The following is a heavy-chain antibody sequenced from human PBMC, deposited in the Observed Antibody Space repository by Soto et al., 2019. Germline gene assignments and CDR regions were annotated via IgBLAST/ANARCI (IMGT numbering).Heavy chain of an antibody. CDR2: ISAYNGNT. D-gene: IGHD6-13*01. CDR3: ARDLIGGVIAAAGRAFDI. J-gene: IGHJ3*02. Sequence: GASVKVSCKASGYTFTSYGISWVRQAPGQGLEWMGWISAYNGNTNYAQKLQGRVTMTTDTSTSTAYMELRSLRSDDTAVYYRARDLIGGVIAAAGRAFDIWGQGTMVTVSS. CDR1: GYTFTSYG. V-gene: IGHV1-18*01.